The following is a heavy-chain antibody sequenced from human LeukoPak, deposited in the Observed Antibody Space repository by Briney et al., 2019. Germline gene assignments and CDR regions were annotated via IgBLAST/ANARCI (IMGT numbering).Heavy chain of an antibody. J-gene: IGHJ4*02. V-gene: IGHV1-8*01. D-gene: IGHD6-19*01. Sequence: ASVKVSCKASGYTFTSYDINWVRQATGQGLEWMGWMNPNSGNTGYAQKFQGRVTMTRDTSISTAYMELSRLRSDDTAVYYCARQRSGSMDWGQGTLVTVSS. CDR2: MNPNSGNT. CDR1: GYTFTSYD. CDR3: ARQRSGSMD.